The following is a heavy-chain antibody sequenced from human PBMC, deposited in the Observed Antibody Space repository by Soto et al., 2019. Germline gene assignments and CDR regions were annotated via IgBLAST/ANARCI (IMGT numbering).Heavy chain of an antibody. Sequence: SVKVSCKASGFTFTSSAVQWVRQARGQRLEWIGWIVVGSGNTNYAQKFQERVTITRDMSTSTAYMELSSLRSEDTAVYYCAAVYYDSSGSPLDWYFDLWGGGTLVTVSS. CDR1: GFTFTSSA. CDR2: IVVGSGNT. J-gene: IGHJ2*01. D-gene: IGHD3-22*01. V-gene: IGHV1-58*01. CDR3: AAVYYDSSGSPLDWYFDL.